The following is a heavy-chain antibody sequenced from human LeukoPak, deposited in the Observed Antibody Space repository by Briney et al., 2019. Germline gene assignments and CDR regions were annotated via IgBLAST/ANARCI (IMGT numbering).Heavy chain of an antibody. V-gene: IGHV3-23*01. D-gene: IGHD1-26*01. CDR3: ATKTSGTYGYFEY. Sequence: GGSLRLSCAASGFTFSSYGMSWVRQTPGKGLEWVSVIRGSGVYTLYADSVKGRLTISRDNAKNTLYLQMNSLRAEGTAIYFCATKTSGTYGYFEYWGQGTLVTVSS. CDR2: IRGSGVYT. CDR1: GFTFSSYG. J-gene: IGHJ4*02.